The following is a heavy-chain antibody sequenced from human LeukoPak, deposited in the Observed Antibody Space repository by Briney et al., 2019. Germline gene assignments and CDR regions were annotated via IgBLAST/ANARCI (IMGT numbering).Heavy chain of an antibody. CDR1: GGSISSYY. J-gene: IGHJ5*02. Sequence: SETLSLTCTVSGGSISSYYWSWIRHPPGKGLEWIGYIYYSGSTNYNPSLKSRVTISVDTSKNQFSLKLSSVTAADTAVYYCAGVPNSSSWYGYWFDPWGQGTLVTVSS. V-gene: IGHV4-59*01. D-gene: IGHD6-13*01. CDR2: IYYSGST. CDR3: AGVPNSSSWYGYWFDP.